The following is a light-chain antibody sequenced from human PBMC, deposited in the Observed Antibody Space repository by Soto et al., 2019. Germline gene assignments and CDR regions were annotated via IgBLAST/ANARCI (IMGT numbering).Light chain of an antibody. J-gene: IGKJ4*01. Sequence: DIQLTQSPSFLSASVGDRVSITCRASQGITSFLAWYQQIPGKAPKLPIYTASTLQSGVPPRFSGSGSGTEFTLTISSLQPEDFGTYYCQQLNSYPLTFGGGTRVAIK. CDR1: QGITSF. V-gene: IGKV1-9*01. CDR3: QQLNSYPLT. CDR2: TAS.